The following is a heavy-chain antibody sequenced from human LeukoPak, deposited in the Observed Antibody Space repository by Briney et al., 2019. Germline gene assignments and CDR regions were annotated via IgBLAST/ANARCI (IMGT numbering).Heavy chain of an antibody. CDR3: ARGPSSSREAV. CDR1: GYTFTSYT. J-gene: IGHJ4*02. D-gene: IGHD6-13*01. V-gene: IGHV1-69*13. Sequence: GASVKVSCTASGYTFTSYTIYWVRQAPGQGLEWMGGIIPIFGTANYAQKFQGRVTITADESTSTAYMELSSLRSEDTAVYYCARGPSSSREAVWGQGTLVTVSS. CDR2: IIPIFGTA.